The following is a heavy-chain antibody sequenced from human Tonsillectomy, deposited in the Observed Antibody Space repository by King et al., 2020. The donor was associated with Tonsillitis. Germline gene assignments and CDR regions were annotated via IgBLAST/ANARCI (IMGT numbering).Heavy chain of an antibody. D-gene: IGHD2-2*02. CDR1: GASISSSDHY. J-gene: IGHJ4*02. V-gene: IGHV4-39*01. Sequence: LQLQESGPGLVRPSESLSLTCTVSGASISSSDHYWGWIRQPPGRGLEWIATVYSSGSTYYNPSLKSRVSISADTSKNQFSLKLTSVAAADTAVYFCAVCECPRTSCYTCDYWGQGILVTVSA. CDR2: VYSSGST. CDR3: AVCECPRTSCYTCDY.